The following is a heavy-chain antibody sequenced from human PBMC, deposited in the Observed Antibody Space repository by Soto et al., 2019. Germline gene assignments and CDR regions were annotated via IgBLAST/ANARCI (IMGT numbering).Heavy chain of an antibody. V-gene: IGHV1-2*04. Sequence: ASVKVSCKASGYTFTGYYMHWVRQAPGQGLEWMGWINPNSGGTNYAQKFQGWVTMTRDTSISTAYMELSRLRSDDTAVYYCARVREGLRFLAWPLFHYWGQGTLVTV. CDR3: ARVREGLRFLAWPLFHY. J-gene: IGHJ4*02. CDR1: GYTFTGYY. D-gene: IGHD3-3*01. CDR2: INPNSGGT.